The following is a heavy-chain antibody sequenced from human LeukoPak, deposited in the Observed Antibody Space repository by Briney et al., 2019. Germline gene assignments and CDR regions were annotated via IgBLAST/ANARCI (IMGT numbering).Heavy chain of an antibody. D-gene: IGHD5-18*01. J-gene: IGHJ6*03. CDR3: ARDRREIKLWPREYYYYYMDV. CDR1: GFTVSSNY. CDR2: ISSGYST. V-gene: IGHV3-53*01. Sequence: LPGGSLRLSCAASGFTVSSNYMSWVRQAPWKGLEWVSVISSGYSTYYADPVKGRFTISRDNSKNTLYLQMNSLRAEDTAVYFCARDRREIKLWPREYYYYYMDVWGKGTTVTISS.